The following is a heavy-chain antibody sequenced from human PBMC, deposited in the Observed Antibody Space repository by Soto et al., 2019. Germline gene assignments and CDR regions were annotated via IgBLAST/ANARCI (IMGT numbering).Heavy chain of an antibody. CDR1: GGTFSSYA. D-gene: IGHD2-2*01. CDR3: VYVVVPAAGNWFDP. CDR2: IIPIFGTA. Sequence: QVQLVQSGAEVKKPGSSVKVSCKASGGTFSSYAISWVRQASGQGLEWMGGIIPIFGTANYAQKFQGRVTITADESTSTAYMELSSLRSEDTAVYYCVYVVVPAAGNWFDPWGQGTLVTVSS. V-gene: IGHV1-69*01. J-gene: IGHJ5*02.